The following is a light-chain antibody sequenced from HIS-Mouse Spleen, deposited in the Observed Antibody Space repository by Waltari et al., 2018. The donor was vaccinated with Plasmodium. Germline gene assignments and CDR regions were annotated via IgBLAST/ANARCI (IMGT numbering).Light chain of an antibody. CDR1: ALPKKY. J-gene: IGLJ3*02. CDR2: EDS. CDR3: YSTDSSGNHRV. Sequence: SYELTQPPSVSVSPGQTARNTCPGDALPKKYAYWYQQKSGQAPVLVINEDSKPPSGIPERCSGSSSGTMATLTISGAQVEDEADYYCYSTDSSGNHRVFGGGTKLTVL. V-gene: IGLV3-10*01.